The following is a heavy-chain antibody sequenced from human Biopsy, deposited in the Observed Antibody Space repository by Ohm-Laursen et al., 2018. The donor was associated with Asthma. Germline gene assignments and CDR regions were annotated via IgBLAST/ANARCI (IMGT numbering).Heavy chain of an antibody. J-gene: IGHJ3*01. CDR1: GYTLISFA. CDR2: VNTGNGDT. V-gene: IGHV1-3*04. D-gene: IGHD3-9*01. Sequence: SSVKVSCKASGYTLISFAIHWARQAPGQRLEWMGWVNTGNGDTKYSQKFQGRVTITRDTSASTAYMELRSLRSEDTATYYCARTYYDFLTGQVKDVFGVWGQGTMVTVSS. CDR3: ARTYYDFLTGQVKDVFGV.